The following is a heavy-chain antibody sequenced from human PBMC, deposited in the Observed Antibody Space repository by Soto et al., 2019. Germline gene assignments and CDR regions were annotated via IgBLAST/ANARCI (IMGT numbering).Heavy chain of an antibody. CDR1: GYTLTELS. V-gene: IGHV1-24*01. J-gene: IGHJ6*02. CDR3: ATRDGRPYYYYYYGMDV. CDR2: FDPEDGET. D-gene: IGHD6-6*01. Sequence: ASVKVSCKVSGYTLTELSMHWVRQAPGKGLEWMGGFDPEDGETIYAQKFQGRVTMTEDTSTDTAYMELSSLRSEDTAVYYCATRDGRPYYYYYYGMDVWGQGPTVTVSS.